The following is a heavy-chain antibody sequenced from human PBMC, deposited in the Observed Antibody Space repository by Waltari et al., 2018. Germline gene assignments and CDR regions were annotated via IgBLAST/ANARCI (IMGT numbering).Heavy chain of an antibody. J-gene: IGHJ6*03. CDR3: AKPSRPFTIFWPDGYYYYMDV. CDR2: IRYDGSNK. V-gene: IGHV3-30*02. CDR1: GFTFSSYG. D-gene: IGHD3-9*01. Sequence: QVQLVESGGGVVQPGGSLRLSCAASGFTFSSYGMHWVRQAPGKGLEWVAFIRYDGSNKYYADSVKGRFTISRDNSKNTLYLQMNSLRAEDTAVYYCAKPSRPFTIFWPDGYYYYMDVWGKGTTVTVSS.